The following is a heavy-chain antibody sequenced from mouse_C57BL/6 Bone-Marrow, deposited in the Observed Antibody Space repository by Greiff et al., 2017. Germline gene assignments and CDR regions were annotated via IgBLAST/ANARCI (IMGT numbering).Heavy chain of an antibody. Sequence: VQLQQPGAELVKPGASVKLSCKASGYTFTSYWMHWVKQRPGQGLEWIGMIHPYSGSTNYNETFKSKATLTVDKSSSKAYMQLSSLTSKDSAVYYCAREYYNYYAMDYWGTGTSVTVSS. CDR1: GYTFTSYW. D-gene: IGHD1-1*01. CDR2: IHPYSGST. J-gene: IGHJ4*01. CDR3: AREYYNYYAMDY. V-gene: IGHV1-64*01.